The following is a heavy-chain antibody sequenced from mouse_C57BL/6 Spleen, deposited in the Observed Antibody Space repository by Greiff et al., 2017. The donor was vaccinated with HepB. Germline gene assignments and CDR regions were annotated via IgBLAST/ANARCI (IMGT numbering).Heavy chain of an antibody. D-gene: IGHD2-4*01. CDR1: GFTFSDYG. CDR2: ISSGSSTI. J-gene: IGHJ2*01. Sequence: EVKLMESGGGLVKPGGSLKLSCAASGFTFSDYGMHWVRQAPEKGLEWVAYISSGSSTIYYADTVKGRFTISRDNAKNTLFLKMTSLRSEDTAMYYCARPYDYDAIDYWGQGTTLTVSS. CDR3: ARPYDYDAIDY. V-gene: IGHV5-17*01.